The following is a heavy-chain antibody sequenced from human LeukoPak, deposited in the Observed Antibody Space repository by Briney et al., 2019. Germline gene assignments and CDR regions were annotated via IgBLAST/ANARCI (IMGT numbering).Heavy chain of an antibody. J-gene: IGHJ1*01. CDR3: ARRGRYFDWLQH. CDR2: INHSGST. D-gene: IGHD3-9*01. CDR1: GGSFSGYY. Sequence: SETLSLTCAVYGGSFSGYYWSWIRQPPGKGLEWIGEINHSGSTNYNPSLKSRVTISIDTSKNQFSLELSSVTAADTAVYYCARRGRYFDWLQHWGQGTLVTVSS. V-gene: IGHV4-34*01.